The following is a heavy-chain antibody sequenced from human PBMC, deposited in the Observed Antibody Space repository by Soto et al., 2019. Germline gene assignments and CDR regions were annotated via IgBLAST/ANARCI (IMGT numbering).Heavy chain of an antibody. CDR1: GYTFTSYG. J-gene: IGHJ6*02. D-gene: IGHD3-3*01. Sequence: QVQLVQSGAEVKKPGASVKVSCKASGYTFTSYGISWVRQAPGQGLEWMGWISAYNGNTNYAQKLQGRVTMTTDTXTXTXXMELRSLRSDDTAVYYCARDAYDFWSYYYYYGMDVWGQGTTVTVSS. CDR2: ISAYNGNT. V-gene: IGHV1-18*01. CDR3: ARDAYDFWSYYYYYGMDV.